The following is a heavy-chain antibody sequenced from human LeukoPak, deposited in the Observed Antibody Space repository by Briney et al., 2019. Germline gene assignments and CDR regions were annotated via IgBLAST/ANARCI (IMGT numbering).Heavy chain of an antibody. CDR2: IYYSGST. CDR3: ARLLGGIVAPLDY. Sequence: SETLSLTCTVSGGSISSSSYYWGWIRQPPGKGLEWIGSIYYSGSTYYNPSLKSRVTISVDTSKNQFSLKLSSVTAADTAVYYCARLLGGIVAPLDYWGQGTLVTVSS. J-gene: IGHJ4*02. CDR1: GGSISSSSYY. D-gene: IGHD5-12*01. V-gene: IGHV4-39*07.